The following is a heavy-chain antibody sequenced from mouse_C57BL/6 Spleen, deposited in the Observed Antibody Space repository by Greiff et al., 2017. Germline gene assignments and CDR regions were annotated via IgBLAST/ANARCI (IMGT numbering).Heavy chain of an antibody. CDR3: ARDDGYAMDY. V-gene: IGHV5-17*01. CDR2: ISSGSSTI. J-gene: IGHJ4*01. Sequence: EVQVVESGGGLVKPGGSLKLSCAASGFTFSDYGMHWVRQAPEKGLEWVAYISSGSSTIYYADKVKGRFTISRDNAKNTLFLQMTSLRSEDTAMYYCARDDGYAMDYWGQGTSVTVSS. CDR1: GFTFSDYG. D-gene: IGHD2-12*01.